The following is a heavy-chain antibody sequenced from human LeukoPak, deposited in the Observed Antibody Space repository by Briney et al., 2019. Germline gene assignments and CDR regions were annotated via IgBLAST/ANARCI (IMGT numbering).Heavy chain of an antibody. CDR2: INPNSGGT. D-gene: IGHD2-15*01. J-gene: IGHJ4*02. V-gene: IGHV1-2*02. Sequence: GASVKVSCKASGYTFTGYYMHWVRQAPGQGLEWMGWINPNSGGTNYAQKLQGRVTMTTDTSASTAYMELRSLRSDDTAVYYCARLDGYCSGGSCYALWGQGTLVTVSS. CDR1: GYTFTGYY. CDR3: ARLDGYCSGGSCYAL.